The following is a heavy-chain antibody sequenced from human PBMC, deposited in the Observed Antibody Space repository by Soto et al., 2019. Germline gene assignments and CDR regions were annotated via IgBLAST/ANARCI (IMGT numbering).Heavy chain of an antibody. J-gene: IGHJ4*02. Sequence: GGSLRLSCAASGFTFGNAWMSWVRQAPGKGLEWVGRIKSKTDGGTTDYAAPVKGRFTISRDDSKNTLYLQMNSLKTEDTAVYYCTTGELTGTTNFDYWGQGTLVTVSS. D-gene: IGHD1-7*01. V-gene: IGHV3-15*01. CDR3: TTGELTGTTNFDY. CDR2: IKSKTDGGTT. CDR1: GFTFGNAW.